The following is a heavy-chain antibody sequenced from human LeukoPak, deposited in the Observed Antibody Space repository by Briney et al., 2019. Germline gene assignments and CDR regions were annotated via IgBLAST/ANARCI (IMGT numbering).Heavy chain of an antibody. J-gene: IGHJ6*04. CDR2: ISYDGSNK. CDR1: GFTFSSYA. D-gene: IGHD3-3*01. V-gene: IGHV3-30-3*01. Sequence: PGGSLRLSCAASGFTFSSYAMHWVRQAPGKGLEWVAVISYDGSNKYYADSVKGRFTISRDNSKNTLYLQMNSLRAEDTAVYYCANLYYDFWSGYPEDVWGKGTTVTVSS. CDR3: ANLYYDFWSGYPEDV.